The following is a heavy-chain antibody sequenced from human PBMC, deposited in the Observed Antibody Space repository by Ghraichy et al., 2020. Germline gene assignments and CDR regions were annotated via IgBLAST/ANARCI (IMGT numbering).Heavy chain of an antibody. J-gene: IGHJ6*02. V-gene: IGHV3-21*01. Sequence: GGSLRLSCVASGFSFSASSVNWVRQAPGKGLEWVSSISSDSAYIYYGESVKGRFTISRDNAKNSLFLQMSSLRVEDTAVYYCARDQGVICGSCHPPGACDYGMDVWGQGTTVTVS. CDR2: ISSDSAYI. CDR3: ARDQGVICGSCHPPGACDYGMDV. CDR1: GFSFSASS. D-gene: IGHD2-15*01.